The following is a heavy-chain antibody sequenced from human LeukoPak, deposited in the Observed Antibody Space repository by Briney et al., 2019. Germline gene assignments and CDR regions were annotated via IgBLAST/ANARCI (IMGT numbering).Heavy chain of an antibody. V-gene: IGHV4-34*01. CDR3: ARIDYGADYGMDV. CDR2: INHSGST. J-gene: IGHJ6*02. Sequence: PPETLSLTCAVYGGSFSGYYWSWIRQPPGKGLEWIGEINHSGSTNYNPSLKSRVTISVDTSKNQFSLKLSSVTAADTAVYYCARIDYGADYGMDVWGQGTTVTVSS. D-gene: IGHD4-17*01. CDR1: GGSFSGYY.